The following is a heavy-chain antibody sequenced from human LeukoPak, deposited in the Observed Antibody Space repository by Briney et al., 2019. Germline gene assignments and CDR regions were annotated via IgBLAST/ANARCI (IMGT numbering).Heavy chain of an antibody. CDR3: ARDGVGYDFWSGYYHYMDD. CDR2: IIPIFGTA. V-gene: IGHV1-69*06. CDR1: GGTFSSYA. J-gene: IGHJ6*03. Sequence: ASVKVSCKASGGTFSSYAISWVRQAPGQGLEWMGGIIPIFGTANYAQKFQGRVTITADKSTSTAYMELSSLRSEDTAVYYCARDGVGYDFWSGYYHYMDDWGKGTTVTVSS. D-gene: IGHD3-3*01.